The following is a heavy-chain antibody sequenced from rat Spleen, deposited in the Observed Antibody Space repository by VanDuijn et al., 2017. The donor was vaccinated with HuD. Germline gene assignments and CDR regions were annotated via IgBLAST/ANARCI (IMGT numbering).Heavy chain of an antibody. Sequence: EVQLVESDGGLVQPGRSLKLSCAASGFTLSDHYMAWVRQAPTKGLEWVATINYDGDRTYYRDSVKGRFTISRDNAKSSLYLQMDSLRSEDTATYYCTSHGTRVSRFAYWGQGTLVTVSS. J-gene: IGHJ3*01. CDR1: GFTLSDHY. V-gene: IGHV5-20*01. CDR3: TSHGTRVSRFAY. D-gene: IGHD1-4*01. CDR2: INYDGDRT.